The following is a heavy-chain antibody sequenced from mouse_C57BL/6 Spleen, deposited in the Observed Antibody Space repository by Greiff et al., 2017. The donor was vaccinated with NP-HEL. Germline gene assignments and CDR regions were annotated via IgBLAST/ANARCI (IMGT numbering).Heavy chain of an antibody. CDR1: GYTFTSYG. D-gene: IGHD2-5*01. V-gene: IGHV1-81*01. Sequence: QVQLKESGAELARPGASVKLSCKASGYTFTSYGISWVQQRTGQGLEWIGEIYPRSGNTYYNEKFKGQATLTADKSSSTAYMELRSLTSEDSAVYFCARSYSNYVDYFDYWGQGTTLTVSS. CDR2: IYPRSGNT. J-gene: IGHJ2*01. CDR3: ARSYSNYVDYFDY.